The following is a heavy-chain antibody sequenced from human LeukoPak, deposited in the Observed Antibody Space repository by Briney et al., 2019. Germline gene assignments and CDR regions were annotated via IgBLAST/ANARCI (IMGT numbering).Heavy chain of an antibody. CDR3: ARDPGIAAAGTGDY. V-gene: IGHV3-23*01. CDR2: ISGSGNNT. J-gene: IGHJ4*02. Sequence: PGGSLRLSCAGSGFTFSTYAMSWVRQAPAKGLEWVSGISGSGNNTYYADSVKGRFTISRDNSKNTLYLQMNSLRAGDTAVYYCARDPGIAAAGTGDYWGQGTLVTVSS. CDR1: GFTFSTYA. D-gene: IGHD6-13*01.